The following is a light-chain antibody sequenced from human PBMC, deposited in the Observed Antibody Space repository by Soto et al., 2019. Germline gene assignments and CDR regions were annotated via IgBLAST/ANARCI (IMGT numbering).Light chain of an antibody. Sequence: ELVLTQPPATLSLSPGERATLSCMATQSVSSYLAWYQQKPGQAPRLLIYDASNRATGIPARFSGSGSGTDFTLTISSLEPEDFAVYYCQQRSNWPLTFGGGTKVDIK. CDR2: DAS. CDR1: QSVSSY. V-gene: IGKV3-11*01. J-gene: IGKJ4*01. CDR3: QQRSNWPLT.